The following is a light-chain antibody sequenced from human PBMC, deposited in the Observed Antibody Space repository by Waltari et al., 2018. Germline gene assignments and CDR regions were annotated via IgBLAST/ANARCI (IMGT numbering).Light chain of an antibody. CDR1: QSIGPW. V-gene: IGKV1-5*03. Sequence: DIQMTQSPSTLSASVGDSVTITCRASQSIGPWLAWYQQKPGKAPNLLISQAATLESGVPSRFSGSGSGTEFTLTINSLQPDDIATCQQYSRYWAFGQGTKVEIK. CDR2: QAA. J-gene: IGKJ1*01. CDR3: QQYSRYWA.